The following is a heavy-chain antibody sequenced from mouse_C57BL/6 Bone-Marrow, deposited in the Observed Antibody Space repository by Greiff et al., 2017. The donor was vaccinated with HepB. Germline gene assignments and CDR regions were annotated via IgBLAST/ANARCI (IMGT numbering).Heavy chain of an antibody. CDR3: ARGGLYGSSYGYFDV. J-gene: IGHJ1*03. V-gene: IGHV1-4*01. Sequence: VQLQQSGAELARPGASVKMSCKASGYTFTSYTMHWVKQRPGQGLEWIGYINPSSGYTKYNQKFKDKATLTPDKSSSTAYMQLSSLTSEDSAVYHCARGGLYGSSYGYFDVWGTGTTVTVSS. CDR1: GYTFTSYT. D-gene: IGHD1-1*01. CDR2: INPSSGYT.